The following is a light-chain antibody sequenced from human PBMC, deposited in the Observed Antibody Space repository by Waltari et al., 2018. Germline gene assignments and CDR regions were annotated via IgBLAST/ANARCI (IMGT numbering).Light chain of an antibody. V-gene: IGKV4-1*01. Sequence: DIVMTQSPDSLAVSLGKRATINCKSSQSVLSSSDNKNYLAWYQQKPGQPPKLFIYWSSTRESGVPDRFSGSGSGTDFALTISSLQAEDAAVYYCQHYYTSPPTFGGGTKVEIK. CDR2: WSS. CDR3: QHYYTSPPT. J-gene: IGKJ4*01. CDR1: QSVLSSSDNKNY.